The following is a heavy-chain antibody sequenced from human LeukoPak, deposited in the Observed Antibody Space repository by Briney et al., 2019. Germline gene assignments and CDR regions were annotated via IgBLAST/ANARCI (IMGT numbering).Heavy chain of an antibody. V-gene: IGHV1-2*02. CDR2: INPNSGGT. J-gene: IGHJ4*02. Sequence: ASVKVSCKASGYTFTSYDTNWVPPATGQGLEWMGWINPNSGGTNYAEKFQGRVTMTRDTSISTAYMELSRLRSDDTAVYYCARWRGGCFDYWGQGTLVTVSS. CDR1: GYTFTSYD. CDR3: ARWRGGCFDY. D-gene: IGHD3-10*01.